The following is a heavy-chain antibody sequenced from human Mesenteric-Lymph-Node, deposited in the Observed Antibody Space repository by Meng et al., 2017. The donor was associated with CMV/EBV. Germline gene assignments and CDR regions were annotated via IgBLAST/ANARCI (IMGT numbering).Heavy chain of an antibody. CDR3: APSPYTYGSGSNLFDY. CDR2: IIGSGVNT. Sequence: GGSLRLSCVASGFTFSSYAMTWVRQAPGKGLEWFSCIIGSGVNTYYADSVKGRFTISRDNSKNTLYLQMNSLSDEDAAVYYCAPSPYTYGSGSNLFDYWGQGTLVTVSS. V-gene: IGHV3-23*01. D-gene: IGHD3-10*01. CDR1: GFTFSSYA. J-gene: IGHJ4*02.